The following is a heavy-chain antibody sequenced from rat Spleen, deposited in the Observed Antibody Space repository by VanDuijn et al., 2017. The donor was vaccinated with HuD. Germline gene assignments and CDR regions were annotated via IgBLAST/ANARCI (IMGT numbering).Heavy chain of an antibody. Sequence: EVKLVESGGGLVQPGRSLKLSCAASGFTFSDYNMAWVRQAPKKGLEWVATISYDGSTTYYRDSVKGRFTISRDNEKSTLYLQMDSLRSEDTATYYCARHDGKYGGYSDYFDYWGQGVMVTVSS. V-gene: IGHV5-7*01. CDR3: ARHDGKYGGYSDYFDY. CDR2: ISYDGSTT. J-gene: IGHJ2*01. D-gene: IGHD1-11*01. CDR1: GFTFSDYN.